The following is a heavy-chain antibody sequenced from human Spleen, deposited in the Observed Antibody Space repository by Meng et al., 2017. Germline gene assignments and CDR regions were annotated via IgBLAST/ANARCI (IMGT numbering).Heavy chain of an antibody. J-gene: IGHJ3*02. V-gene: IGHV1-18*01. D-gene: IGHD3-9*01. Sequence: ASVKVSCKASGYTFTGYYMNWVRQAPGQGLEWMGRINPSNGGTNYAQKLQGRVTMTTDTSTSTAYMELRSLRSDDTAVYYCARDTGPDILTGYYNPLPRAAFDIWGQGTMVTVSS. CDR2: INPSNGGT. CDR3: ARDTGPDILTGYYNPLPRAAFDI. CDR1: GYTFTGYY.